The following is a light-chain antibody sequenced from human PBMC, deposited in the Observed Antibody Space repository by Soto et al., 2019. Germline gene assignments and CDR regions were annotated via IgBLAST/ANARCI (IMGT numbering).Light chain of an antibody. CDR3: SSYAGNKNV. J-gene: IGLJ1*01. V-gene: IGLV2-8*01. CDR1: SSDVGGYNY. CDR2: EVS. Sequence: QSVLTQPPSASGSPGQSVTISCTGTSSDVGGYNYVSWYQQHPGKAHKLMIYEVSKRPSGVPDRFSGSKSGNTASLTVSGLQAEDEADYYCSSYAGNKNVFGTGTKVTVL.